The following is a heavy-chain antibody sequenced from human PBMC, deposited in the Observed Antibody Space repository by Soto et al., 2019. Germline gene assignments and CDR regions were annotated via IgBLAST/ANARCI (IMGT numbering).Heavy chain of an antibody. D-gene: IGHD1-26*01. CDR2: IHWDDEK. J-gene: IGHJ3*02. V-gene: IGHV2-5*02. CDR1: GFSLITSGVG. Sequence: QVTLRESGPTLVKPTQTLTLTCTFSGFSLITSGVGVGWLRLPPGKALEWLAVIHWDDEKRYSPALKTSLTITKDTSKNEVVLTMTNIDPVHTATSSCARYLRPAAAFDIWGQGTMATVSS. CDR3: ARYLRPAAAFDI.